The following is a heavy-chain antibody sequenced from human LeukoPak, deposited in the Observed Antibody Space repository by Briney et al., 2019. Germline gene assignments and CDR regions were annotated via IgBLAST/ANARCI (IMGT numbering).Heavy chain of an antibody. CDR1: GFTFSSYA. V-gene: IGHV3-21*06. Sequence: GGSLRLSCAASGFTFSSYAMSWVRQAPGKGLEWVSSISNSSDYIYYADAAKGRLTISRDNSKSLLFLQMTSLRAEDTAAYYCVRDLTTLTFWGQGTLVTVSS. CDR3: VRDLTTLTF. J-gene: IGHJ4*02. D-gene: IGHD4-11*01. CDR2: ISNSSDYI.